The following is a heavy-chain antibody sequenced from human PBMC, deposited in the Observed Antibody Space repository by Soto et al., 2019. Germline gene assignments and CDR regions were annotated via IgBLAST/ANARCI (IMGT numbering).Heavy chain of an antibody. CDR1: GGTFSSYT. J-gene: IGHJ4*02. Sequence: SVKVSCKACGGTFSSYTSSWVLQAPGQGLEWMGWIIPIFGTANYAQKFQGRVTITADESTSTAYMELSSLRSEDTAVYYCARVRVNDYGDLQAFDYWGQGTLVTVSS. CDR2: IIPIFGTA. D-gene: IGHD4-17*01. CDR3: ARVRVNDYGDLQAFDY. V-gene: IGHV1-69*13.